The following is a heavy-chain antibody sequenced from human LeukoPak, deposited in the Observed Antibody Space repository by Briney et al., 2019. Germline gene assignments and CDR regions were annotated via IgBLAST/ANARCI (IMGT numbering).Heavy chain of an antibody. CDR3: ARDGYCSSTSCYAGWFDP. CDR1: GYTFTGYY. V-gene: IGHV1-2*02. CDR2: INPNSGGT. J-gene: IGHJ5*02. D-gene: IGHD2-2*01. Sequence: ASVKVSCKASGYTFTGYYMHWVRQAPGQGLEWMGWINPNSGGTNYAQKFQGRVTMTRDTSTSTVYMELSSLRSEDTAVYYCARDGYCSSTSCYAGWFDPWGQGTLVTVSS.